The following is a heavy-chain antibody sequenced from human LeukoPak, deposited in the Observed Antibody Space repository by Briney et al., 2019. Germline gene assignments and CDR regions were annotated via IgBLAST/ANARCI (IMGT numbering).Heavy chain of an antibody. D-gene: IGHD3-10*01. CDR3: ARSPGNYYYYMDV. J-gene: IGHJ6*03. CDR2: ISGSGGST. CDR1: GFTFSSYA. Sequence: GGSLRLSCAASGFTFSSYAMSWVRQAPGKGLEWVSAISGSGGSTYYADSVKGRFTISRDNSKNTLYLQMDSLRAEDTAVYYCARSPGNYYYYMDVWGKGTTVTVSS. V-gene: IGHV3-23*01.